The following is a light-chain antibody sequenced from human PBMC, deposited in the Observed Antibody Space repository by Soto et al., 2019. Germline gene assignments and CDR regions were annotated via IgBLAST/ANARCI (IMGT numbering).Light chain of an antibody. CDR1: SSDVGCYNY. CDR3: HSNTNRSTLV. Sequence: QSALTQPASVSGSPGQSITISCTGTSSDVGCYNYVSWYQQHPGKAPKLMIYEVSNRPSGVSNRFSGSKSGNTASLTISGVQAEGEADYFWHSNTNRSTLVFGGGN. V-gene: IGLV2-14*01. J-gene: IGLJ2*01. CDR2: EVS.